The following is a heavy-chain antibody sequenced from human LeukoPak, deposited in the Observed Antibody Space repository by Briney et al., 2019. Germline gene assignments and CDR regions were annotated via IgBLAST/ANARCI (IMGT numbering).Heavy chain of an antibody. J-gene: IGHJ4*02. CDR1: GFTVSSNS. D-gene: IGHD4/OR15-4a*01. Sequence: GGSLRLSCTVSGFTVSSNSMSWVRQAPGKGLEWVSFIYSDNTHYSDSVKGRFTISRDNSKNTLYLQMNSLRAEDPAVYYCARRAGAYSHPFDYWGQGTLVTVSS. V-gene: IGHV3-53*01. CDR2: IYSDNT. CDR3: ARRAGAYSHPFDY.